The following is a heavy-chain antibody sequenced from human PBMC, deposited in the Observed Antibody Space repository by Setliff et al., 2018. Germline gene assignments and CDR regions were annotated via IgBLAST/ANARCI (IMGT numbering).Heavy chain of an antibody. CDR1: GFTLGDYG. D-gene: IGHD2-2*01. CDR3: TRVCTQGHCSSRQCYYYMDV. CDR2: IRSRGYGGTT. Sequence: PGGSLRLSCISSGFTLGDYGLNWVRQAPGKGLEWVAFIRSRGYGGTTEYAASVKGRFTVSRDDSKSIAYLQMDSLKTEDTAVYYCTRVCTQGHCSSRQCYYYMDVLGKGTTVTV. J-gene: IGHJ6*03. V-gene: IGHV3-49*04.